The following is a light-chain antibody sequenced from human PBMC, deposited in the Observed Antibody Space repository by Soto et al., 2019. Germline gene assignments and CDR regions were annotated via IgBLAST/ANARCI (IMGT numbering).Light chain of an antibody. J-gene: IGKJ4*01. CDR1: QNINSY. CDR3: QQSYSTPLP. V-gene: IGKV1-39*01. Sequence: DIQMNQSPSSLSASVGDRVTITCRASQNINSYLNWYQQKLGEDPKLLIYEASSLQSGVPSRFSGSGSGADFTLTISSLQPEDFATYHCQQSYSTPLPFGGGTKVEI. CDR2: EAS.